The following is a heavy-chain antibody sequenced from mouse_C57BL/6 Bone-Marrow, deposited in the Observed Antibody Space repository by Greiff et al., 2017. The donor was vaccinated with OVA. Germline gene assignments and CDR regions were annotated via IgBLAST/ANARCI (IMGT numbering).Heavy chain of an antibody. J-gene: IGHJ4*01. Sequence: VQLQQPGAELVKPGASVKLSCKASGYTFTSYWMHWVKQRPGRGLEWIGRIDPNSGGTKYNEKFKSKATLTVDKPSSTAYMQLSSLTSGDSAVYYCASIYDGSYYYAMDYWGQGTSVTVSS. CDR2: IDPNSGGT. D-gene: IGHD2-3*01. V-gene: IGHV1-72*01. CDR3: ASIYDGSYYYAMDY. CDR1: GYTFTSYW.